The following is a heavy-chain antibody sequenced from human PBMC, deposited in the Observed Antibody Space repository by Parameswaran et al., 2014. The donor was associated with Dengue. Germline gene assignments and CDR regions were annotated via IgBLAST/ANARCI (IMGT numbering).Heavy chain of an antibody. Sequence: QAGSRLKISCAASGFTLSHHWLAWVRQAPGKGLEWVANIEPGGSDKFYVDSVKGRFTISRDNVKNSLYLQMDSLRADDTAVYYCAGGSYWGRGTLVTVSS. V-gene: IGHV3-7*01. CDR2: IEPGGSDK. J-gene: IGHJ4*02. CDR3: AGGSY. D-gene: IGHD2-15*01. CDR1: GFTLSHHW.